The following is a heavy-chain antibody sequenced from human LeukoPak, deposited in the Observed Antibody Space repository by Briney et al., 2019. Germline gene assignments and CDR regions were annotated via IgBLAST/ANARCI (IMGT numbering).Heavy chain of an antibody. CDR2: ISYDGSNK. Sequence: SGGSLRLSCAASGFTFRSFAMHWVRQAPGKGLEWVAVISYDGSNKYYADSVKGRFTISRDNSKNTLYLQMNSLRAEDTAVYYCAKEALRWNDAFDIWGQGTMVTVSS. V-gene: IGHV3-30-3*02. J-gene: IGHJ3*02. CDR3: AKEALRWNDAFDI. D-gene: IGHD4-23*01. CDR1: GFTFRSFA.